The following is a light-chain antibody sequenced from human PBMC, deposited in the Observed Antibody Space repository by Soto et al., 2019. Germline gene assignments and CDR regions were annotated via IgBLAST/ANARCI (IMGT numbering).Light chain of an antibody. V-gene: IGKV3-20*01. J-gene: IGKJ2*02. CDR3: QQYGSSPRWT. Sequence: NELTQSPGTLSLSPGERATLSCRASRSVTSNFVAWYQQKPGQAPRRLVYGATTRAIDIPERFSGSGSGTDLSLTINRLEPEDFAVYFCQQYGSSPRWTFGQGTKVEIK. CDR2: GAT. CDR1: RSVTSNF.